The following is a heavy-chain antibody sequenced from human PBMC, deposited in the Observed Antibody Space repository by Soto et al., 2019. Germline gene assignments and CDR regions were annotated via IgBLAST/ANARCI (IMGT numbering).Heavy chain of an antibody. Sequence: QVHLVQSGAEVKKPGASVKVSCKGSGYTFTSYGITWVRQAPGQGLEWMGWISAHNCNTNYAQKFQGRVTVTRDTSTSTAYMELRSLRSDDTAVYYCARGRYGDYWGQGALVTVSS. J-gene: IGHJ4*02. V-gene: IGHV1-18*01. D-gene: IGHD1-1*01. CDR3: ARGRYGDY. CDR1: GYTFTSYG. CDR2: ISAHNCNT.